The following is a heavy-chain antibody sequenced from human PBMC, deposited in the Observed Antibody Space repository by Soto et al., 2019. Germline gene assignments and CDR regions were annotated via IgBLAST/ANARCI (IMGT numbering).Heavy chain of an antibody. Sequence: PGGSLRLSCAASGFTFSTYSMNWVRQATGKGLEWVSSISSGSRDIYYADSVKGRFAISRDNAKNSLYLQMNSLRVEDTAVYYCTTTTVTSDFHFWGLGALVTVSS. CDR2: ISSGSRDI. CDR3: TTTTVTSDFHF. J-gene: IGHJ4*02. V-gene: IGHV3-21*01. D-gene: IGHD4-17*01. CDR1: GFTFSTYS.